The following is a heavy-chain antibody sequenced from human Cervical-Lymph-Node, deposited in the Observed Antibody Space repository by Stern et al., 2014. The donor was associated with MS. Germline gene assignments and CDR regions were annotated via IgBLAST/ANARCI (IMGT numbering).Heavy chain of an antibody. CDR2: ISSSGSNK. V-gene: IGHV3-21*01. D-gene: IGHD2-2*01. CDR1: GFTSSSYG. CDR3: ARHCSSSSCYRYYGMDV. J-gene: IGHJ6*02. Sequence: EVQLVESGGGLLKPGGSLRLSCAASGFTSSSYGMHWVRQAPGKGLEWGSSISSSGSNKYYADSVKGRLTISRDNAKNSLYLQMNSLRAEDTGIYYCARHCSSSSCYRYYGMDVWGQGTTVTVSS.